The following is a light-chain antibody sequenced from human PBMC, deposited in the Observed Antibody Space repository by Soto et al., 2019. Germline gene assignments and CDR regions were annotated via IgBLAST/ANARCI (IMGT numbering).Light chain of an antibody. J-gene: IGKJ1*01. CDR3: QHYNSYSEA. Sequence: DIQMTQSPWTLSGSVGDGVTVTCRASQTISSWLAWYQQKPGKAPKLLIYKASTLKSGVPSRFSGSGSGTEFTLTISSLQPDDFATYYCQHYNSYSEACGQGTKGDIK. CDR2: KAS. CDR1: QTISSW. V-gene: IGKV1-5*03.